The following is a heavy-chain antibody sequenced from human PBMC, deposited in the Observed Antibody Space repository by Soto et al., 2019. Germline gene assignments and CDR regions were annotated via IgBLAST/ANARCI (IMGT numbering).Heavy chain of an antibody. D-gene: IGHD3-22*01. Sequence: GGSLRLSCADSGFSFSTYSMSWVRQTRGKGLEWVSAITATGDRTYYADSVTGRFTISRDNSKKTHYLQMTSLRAEDTAIYYCATMNGYFEYWGQGTPVTVSS. CDR1: GFSFSTYS. J-gene: IGHJ4*02. CDR2: ITATGDRT. V-gene: IGHV3-23*01. CDR3: ATMNGYFEY.